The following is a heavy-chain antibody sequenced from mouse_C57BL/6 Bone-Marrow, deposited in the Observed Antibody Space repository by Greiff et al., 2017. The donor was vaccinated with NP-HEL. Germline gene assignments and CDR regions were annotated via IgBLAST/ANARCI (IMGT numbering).Heavy chain of an antibody. Sequence: VQLQQSGAELVRPGASVKLSCTASGFNIKDDYMHWVKQRPEQGLEWIGWIDPENGDTEYASKFQGKATITADPSSNTAYRQLSGLTSEDTAVYYCTTTSTMEGVWFADWGQGTLVTVSA. D-gene: IGHD2-1*01. V-gene: IGHV14-4*01. J-gene: IGHJ3*01. CDR1: GFNIKDDY. CDR3: TTTSTMEGVWFAD. CDR2: IDPENGDT.